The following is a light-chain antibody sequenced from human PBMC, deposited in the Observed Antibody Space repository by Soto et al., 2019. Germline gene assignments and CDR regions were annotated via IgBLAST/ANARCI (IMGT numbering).Light chain of an antibody. CDR3: SSYTSSSTRV. V-gene: IGLV2-14*03. CDR1: SSDVGGYNY. J-gene: IGLJ1*01. CDR2: DVD. Sequence: QSALTQPASVSGSPGQSIPISCTGTSSDVGGYNYVSWYQHHPGKAPKLIIYDVDNRPSGVSDRFSGSKSGNMASLTISGLQAEDEADYYCSSYTSSSTRVFGTGTKLTVL.